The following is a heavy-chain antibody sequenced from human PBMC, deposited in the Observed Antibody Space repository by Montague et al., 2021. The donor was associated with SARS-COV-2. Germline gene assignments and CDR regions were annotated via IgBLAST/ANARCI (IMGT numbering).Heavy chain of an antibody. Sequence: TLSLTCTVSGGSISSGSYYWSWIRQPAGKGLEWIGRISISGSTNYNPSLKSRVTISVDTSKNQFSLMLSSVTAADTAVYYCTREGYQVLWSDYYYYGMDVWGQGTTVTVSS. CDR3: TREGYQVLWSDYYYYGMDV. D-gene: IGHD2-2*01. CDR2: ISISGST. J-gene: IGHJ6*02. V-gene: IGHV4-61*02. CDR1: GGSISSGSYY.